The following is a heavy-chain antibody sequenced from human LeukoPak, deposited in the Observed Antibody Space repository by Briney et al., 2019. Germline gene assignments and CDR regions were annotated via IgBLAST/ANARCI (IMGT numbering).Heavy chain of an antibody. J-gene: IGHJ4*02. D-gene: IGHD6-13*01. V-gene: IGHV4-59*01. CDR3: AREGGSSSWYDY. Sequence: SETLSLTCTVSGGSISSYYWSWIRQPPGKGLEWIGYIFYSGSTNYNPSLKSRVTISVDKSKNQFSLKLSSVTAADTAVYYCAREGGSSSWYDYWGQGTLVTVSS. CDR1: GGSISSYY. CDR2: IFYSGST.